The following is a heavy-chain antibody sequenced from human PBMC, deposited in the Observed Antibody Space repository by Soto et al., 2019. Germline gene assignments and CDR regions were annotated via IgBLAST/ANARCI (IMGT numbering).Heavy chain of an antibody. Sequence: LRLSCAASGFTFSSYGMHWVRQAPGKGLEWVAVISYDGSNKYYADSVKGRFTISRDNSKNTLYLQMNSLRAEDTAVYYCAKDYSQTIVVVVAATPKYNWFDPWGQGTLVTVSS. V-gene: IGHV3-30*18. CDR2: ISYDGSNK. CDR1: GFTFSSYG. D-gene: IGHD2-15*01. J-gene: IGHJ5*02. CDR3: AKDYSQTIVVVVAATPKYNWFDP.